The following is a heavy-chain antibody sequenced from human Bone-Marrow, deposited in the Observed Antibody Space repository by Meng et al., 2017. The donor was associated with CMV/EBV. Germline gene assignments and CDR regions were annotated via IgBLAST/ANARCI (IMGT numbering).Heavy chain of an antibody. J-gene: IGHJ5*02. V-gene: IGHV1-2*02. CDR3: ARGRLGATNWFDP. CDR1: GYTFTGYY. CDR2: INPNSGGT. D-gene: IGHD1-26*01. Sequence: ASVKVFCKASGYTFTGYYMHWVRQAPGQGLEWMGWINPNSGGTNYAKKFQGRVTMTRDTSISTAYMGLSRLRSDDTAVYYCARGRLGATNWFDPWGQGTLVTVSS.